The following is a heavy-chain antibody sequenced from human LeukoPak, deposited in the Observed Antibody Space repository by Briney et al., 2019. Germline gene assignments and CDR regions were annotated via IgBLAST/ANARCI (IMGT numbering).Heavy chain of an antibody. D-gene: IGHD5-24*01. CDR2: IKEDGNEI. V-gene: IGHV3-7*03. J-gene: IGHJ4*02. CDR1: GFSFSSNC. Sequence: PGGSLRLSCAVSGFSFSSNCMSWVRQAPGKGLEWVAKIKEDGNEIYYVDSVKGRFTISRDNSKNTLCLQMNSLRAEDTAVYYCAKVRGRWLQLRGFDYWGQGTLVTVSS. CDR3: AKVRGRWLQLRGFDY.